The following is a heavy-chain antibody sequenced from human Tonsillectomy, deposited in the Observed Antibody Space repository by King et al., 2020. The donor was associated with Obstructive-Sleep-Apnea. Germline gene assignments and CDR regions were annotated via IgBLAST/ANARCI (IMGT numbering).Heavy chain of an antibody. CDR1: GGSISSYY. V-gene: IGHV4-59*08. Sequence: VQLQESGPGLVKPSETLSLTCTVSGGSISSYYWSWIRQPPGKGLEWIGYIYYSGSTNYNPSLRSRVTISVDTSKNQFSLKLSSVTAADTAVYYCARPYDSSGYWYGMDVWGQGTTVTVSS. CDR3: ARPYDSSGYWYGMDV. D-gene: IGHD3-22*01. CDR2: IYYSGST. J-gene: IGHJ6*02.